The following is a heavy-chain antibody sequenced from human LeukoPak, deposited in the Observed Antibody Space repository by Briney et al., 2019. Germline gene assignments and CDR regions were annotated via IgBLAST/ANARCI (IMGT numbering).Heavy chain of an antibody. Sequence: GGSLRLSCAASGFTFSSYWIHWVRQAPGKGLVWVSRINPAGNYANYADSVKGRFTISRDNAKNTVYLQMNSLRAEDTALFYCVRDWDHYDFDSWGQGTLVTVSS. CDR2: INPAGNYA. CDR1: GFTFSSYW. CDR3: VRDWDHYDFDS. V-gene: IGHV3-74*01. D-gene: IGHD3-3*01. J-gene: IGHJ5*01.